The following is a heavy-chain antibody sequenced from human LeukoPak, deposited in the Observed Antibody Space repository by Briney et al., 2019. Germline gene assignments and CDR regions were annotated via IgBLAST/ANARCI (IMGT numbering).Heavy chain of an antibody. CDR2: INPHNGGT. J-gene: IGHJ4*02. CDR3: ARWSYFDY. Sequence: ASVKVSCKASGYTFTDYYIHWVRQAPEQGLEWMGCINPHNGGTNYAPKFQGRVTLTRDTSIRTGYMELSRLRSDDTAVYYCARWSYFDYWGQGTLVTVSS. V-gene: IGHV1-2*02. CDR1: GYTFTDYY.